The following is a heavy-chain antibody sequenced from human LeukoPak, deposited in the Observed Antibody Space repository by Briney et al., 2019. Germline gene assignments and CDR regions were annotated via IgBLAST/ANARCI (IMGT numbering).Heavy chain of an antibody. CDR2: ISSSSSTI. J-gene: IGHJ4*02. Sequence: PGGSLRLSCAASGFTFSSYSMNWVRQAPGKGLEWVSYISSSSSTIYYADSVKGRFTISRDNAQNSLYLQRNSLRAEDTAIYYCVRDRGTYRPIDYWGQGTLVTVSS. CDR3: VRDRGTYRPIDY. D-gene: IGHD1-26*01. CDR1: GFTFSSYS. V-gene: IGHV3-48*04.